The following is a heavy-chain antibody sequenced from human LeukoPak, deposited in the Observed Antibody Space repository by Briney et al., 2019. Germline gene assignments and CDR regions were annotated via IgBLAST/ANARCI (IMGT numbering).Heavy chain of an antibody. CDR3: ARADRYCSSTSCTMGAFDI. CDR2: IYHSGST. J-gene: IGHJ3*02. V-gene: IGHV4-38-2*02. Sequence: SETLSLTCTVSGYSISSGYYWGWIRQPPGKGLEWIGSIYHSGSTYYNPSLKSRVTISVDTSKNQFSLKLSSVTAADTAVYYCARADRYCSSTSCTMGAFDIWGQGTMVTVSS. CDR1: GYSISSGYY. D-gene: IGHD2-2*01.